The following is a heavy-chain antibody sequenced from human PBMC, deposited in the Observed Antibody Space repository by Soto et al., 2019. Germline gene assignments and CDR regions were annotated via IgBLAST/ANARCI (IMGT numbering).Heavy chain of an antibody. V-gene: IGHV4-30-4*01. CDR1: GGSISSGDYY. Sequence: QVQLQESGPGLVKPSQTLSLTCTVSGGSISSGDYYWNWIRQPPGKGLEWIGYISKSGSTHYNPSLKSRINMSVDTSNNQCSLNLNSATAADTAVYYCAAELTGYSYGPGEVYWGQGTLFTVSS. J-gene: IGHJ4*02. CDR2: ISKSGST. CDR3: AAELTGYSYGPGEVY. D-gene: IGHD5-18*01.